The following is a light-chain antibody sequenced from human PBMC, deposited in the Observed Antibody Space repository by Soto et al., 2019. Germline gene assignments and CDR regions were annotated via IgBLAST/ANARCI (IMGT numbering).Light chain of an antibody. CDR1: QGIRNY. J-gene: IGKJ1*01. CDR2: AAS. V-gene: IGKV1-27*01. Sequence: DIQMTQSPSSLPASLGDRVTITCGASQGIRNYLAWYQQKPGKVPKLLIYAASTLQPGVPSRFSGSGSGTDFTLTISSLPPEDVETYYCQKYNSDPWTFGQGTKVDIK. CDR3: QKYNSDPWT.